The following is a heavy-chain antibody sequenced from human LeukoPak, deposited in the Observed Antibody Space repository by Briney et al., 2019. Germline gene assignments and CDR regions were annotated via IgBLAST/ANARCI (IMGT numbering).Heavy chain of an antibody. V-gene: IGHV3-66*01. D-gene: IGHD3-10*01. CDR3: ARCIFEQTGLWFGEFLFDY. Sequence: GGSLRLSCAASGFTVSSNYMSWVRQAPGKGLEWVSVIYSGGSTYYADSVKGRFTISRDNSKNTLYLQMNSLRAEDTAVYYCARCIFEQTGLWFGEFLFDYWGQGTLVTVSS. CDR2: IYSGGST. CDR1: GFTVSSNY. J-gene: IGHJ4*02.